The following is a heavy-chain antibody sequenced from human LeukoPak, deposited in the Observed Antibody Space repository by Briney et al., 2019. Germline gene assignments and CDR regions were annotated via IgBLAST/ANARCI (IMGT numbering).Heavy chain of an antibody. CDR2: INLSGST. D-gene: IGHD1-26*01. CDR1: GFTFSSYA. CDR3: ARGPIGVFRH. V-gene: IGHV4-34*01. Sequence: PGGSLRLSCAASGFTFSSYAMSWVRQPPGKGLEWIGEINLSGSTNYNPSLKSRVTISVDTSKNQFSLKLSSVTAADTAVYYCARGPIGVFRHWGQGTLVTVSS. J-gene: IGHJ1*01.